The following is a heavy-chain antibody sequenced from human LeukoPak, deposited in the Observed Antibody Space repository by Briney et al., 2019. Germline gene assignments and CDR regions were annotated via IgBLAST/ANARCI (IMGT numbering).Heavy chain of an antibody. CDR2: INHSGST. V-gene: IGHV4-34*01. J-gene: IGHJ4*02. Sequence: RQPPGXXXXXIGEINHSGSTNYNPSLKSRVTISVDTSKNQFSLKLSSVTAADTAVYYCARGGNSGSYTFDYWGQGTLVTVSS. D-gene: IGHD1-26*01. CDR3: ARGGNSGSYTFDY.